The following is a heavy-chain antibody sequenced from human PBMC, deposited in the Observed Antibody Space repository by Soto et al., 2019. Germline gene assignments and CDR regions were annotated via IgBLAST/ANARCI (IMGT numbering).Heavy chain of an antibody. CDR3: ARRDYYDSSGLDY. CDR2: IIPILGIA. J-gene: IGHJ4*02. V-gene: IGHV1-69*02. CDR1: GGTFSSYT. D-gene: IGHD3-22*01. Sequence: SVKVSCKASGGTFSSYTISWVRQAPGQGLEWMGRIIPILGIANYAQKFQGRVTITADKSTSTAYMELSSLRSEDTAVYYCARRDYYDSSGLDYWGQGTQVTVSS.